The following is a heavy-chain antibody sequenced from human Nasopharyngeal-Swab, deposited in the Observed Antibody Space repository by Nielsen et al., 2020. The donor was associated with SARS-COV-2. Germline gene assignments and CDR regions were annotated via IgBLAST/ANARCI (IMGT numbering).Heavy chain of an antibody. CDR3: ARGSNDWNGIDY. CDR1: GFTLRNYW. J-gene: IGHJ4*02. Sequence: GGSLRLSCTASGFTLRNYWMHWVRQAPGKGLVGVSRIDTAGTNTAYADSLKGRFTISRDNAKNTLDLQMNSLTAEDTAIYYCARGSNDWNGIDYWGPGILVTVSS. CDR2: IDTAGTNT. V-gene: IGHV3-74*01. D-gene: IGHD1-1*01.